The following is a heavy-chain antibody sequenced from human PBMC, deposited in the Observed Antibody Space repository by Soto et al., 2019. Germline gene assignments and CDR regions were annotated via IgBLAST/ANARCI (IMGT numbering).Heavy chain of an antibody. CDR1: GYTFTSYD. D-gene: IGHD6-19*01. J-gene: IGHJ3*02. CDR3: ARSQTSGWRNDAFDI. CDR2: MNPNSGNT. Sequence: GASVKGSCKASGYTFTSYDINWGGQATGKGLEWMGWMNPNSGNTGYAQKFQGRVTMTRNTSISTAYMELSSLRSEDTAVYYCARSQTSGWRNDAFDIWGQGTMVTVSS. V-gene: IGHV1-8*01.